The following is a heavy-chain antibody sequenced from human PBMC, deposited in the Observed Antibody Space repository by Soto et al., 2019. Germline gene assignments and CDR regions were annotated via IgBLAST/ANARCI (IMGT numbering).Heavy chain of an antibody. V-gene: IGHV4-34*01. J-gene: IGHJ4*02. CDR3: ARPGSGYYTAFDY. Sequence: SETLSLTCAVYGGSFSGYYWSWIRQPPGKGLEWIGEINHSGSTNYNPSLKSRVTISVDTSKNQFSLKLSSVTAADTAVYYCARPGSGYYTAFDYWGQGTLVTVSS. D-gene: IGHD3-3*01. CDR2: INHSGST. CDR1: GGSFSGYY.